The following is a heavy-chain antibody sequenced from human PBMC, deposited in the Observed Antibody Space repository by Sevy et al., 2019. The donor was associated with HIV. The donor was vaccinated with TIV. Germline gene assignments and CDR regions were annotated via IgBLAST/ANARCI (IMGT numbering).Heavy chain of an antibody. D-gene: IGHD2-2*01. CDR3: ARDCSAAGCYSDY. Sequence: GGSLRLSCAASGVTFSSYWRSWVRQAPGKGLEWVANIKQDGSDKYYVDSVKGRFTITRDKAKNSLYLQTNSLGAEDTAVCYCARDCSAAGCYSDYWGQGTLVTVSS. J-gene: IGHJ4*02. V-gene: IGHV3-7*03. CDR2: IKQDGSDK. CDR1: GVTFSSYW.